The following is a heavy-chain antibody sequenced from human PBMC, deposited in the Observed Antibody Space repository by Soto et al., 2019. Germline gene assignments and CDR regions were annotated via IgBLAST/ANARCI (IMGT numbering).Heavy chain of an antibody. D-gene: IGHD2-8*01. CDR2: IIPIFGTV. Sequence: QVQLVQSGTEVKRPGSSVKVSCKASGDSFSTYAISWVRQAPGQGLEWMGGIIPIFGTVNYAEKFQGRVTITADKSTSTAYMELSSLRSEDTAVYYCARALCTNGVCYDSYYGMDVWGQGTTVTVSS. V-gene: IGHV1-69*14. CDR1: GDSFSTYA. J-gene: IGHJ6*02. CDR3: ARALCTNGVCYDSYYGMDV.